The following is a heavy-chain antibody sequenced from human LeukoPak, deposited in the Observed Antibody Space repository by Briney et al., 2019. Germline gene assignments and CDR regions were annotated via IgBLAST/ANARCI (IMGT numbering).Heavy chain of an antibody. Sequence: ASVKVSCKASGYTFTSYYMHWVRQAPGQGHEWMGIINPSGGSTSYAQKFQGRVTMTRDTSTSTAYMELSSLRSEDTAVYYCARDHGVPAAIEWGQGTLVTVSS. CDR3: ARDHGVPAAIE. CDR1: GYTFTSYY. J-gene: IGHJ4*02. V-gene: IGHV1-46*01. D-gene: IGHD2-2*01. CDR2: INPSGGST.